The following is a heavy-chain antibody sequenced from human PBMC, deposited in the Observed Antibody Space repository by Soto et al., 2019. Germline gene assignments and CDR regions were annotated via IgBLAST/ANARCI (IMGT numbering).Heavy chain of an antibody. Sequence: PGGSLRLSCAASGFTFSSYWMSWVRQAPGKGLEWVANIKQDGSEKYYVDSVKGRFTISRDNAKNSLYLQMNSLRAEDTAVYYCARDQGGIAAAGTYYYYGMDVRGQGTTVTVSS. CDR3: ARDQGGIAAAGTYYYYGMDV. D-gene: IGHD6-13*01. CDR2: IKQDGSEK. CDR1: GFTFSSYW. J-gene: IGHJ6*02. V-gene: IGHV3-7*03.